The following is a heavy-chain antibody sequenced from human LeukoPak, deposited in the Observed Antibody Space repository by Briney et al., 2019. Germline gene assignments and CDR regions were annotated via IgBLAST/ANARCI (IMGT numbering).Heavy chain of an antibody. V-gene: IGHV4-38-2*01. CDR2: IYHSGST. J-gene: IGHJ4*02. Sequence: GSLRLSCAASGFTVSSNYMSWIRQPPGKGLEWIGSIYHSGSTWYNPSLKSRLIILLDTSKNQFSLKLRSVTAADTAVYYCASATVATTTILYWGQGALVTVSS. CDR3: ASATVATTTILY. CDR1: GFTVSSNY. D-gene: IGHD3-3*01.